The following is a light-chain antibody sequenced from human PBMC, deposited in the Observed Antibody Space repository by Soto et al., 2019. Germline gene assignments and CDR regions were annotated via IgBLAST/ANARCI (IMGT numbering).Light chain of an antibody. Sequence: GDRVTITCRASQSISSWLAWYQQKPGKAPKLLIYNASSLGSGVPSRFSGSGSGAAFTLTISSLPPAGFGTYYRQLYNSYPWTFGQGNKVDIK. V-gene: IGKV1-5*01. CDR1: QSISSW. J-gene: IGKJ1*01. CDR3: QLYNSYPWT. CDR2: NAS.